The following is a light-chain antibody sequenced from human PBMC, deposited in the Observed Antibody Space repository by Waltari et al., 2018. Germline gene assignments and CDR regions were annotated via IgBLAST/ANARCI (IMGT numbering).Light chain of an antibody. J-gene: IGKJ4*01. V-gene: IGKV4-1*01. Sequence: DIVMTQSPDSLTVPLGERATIKCKSSQSVLYRTTSKNYLTGYQQKPGQPPKLHIYGASTRESGVPDRFTGSGSGTEFTLTISTLQAEDVAVYYCQQYYSPPLTFGGGTKVEIK. CDR1: QSVLYRTTSKNY. CDR2: GAS. CDR3: QQYYSPPLT.